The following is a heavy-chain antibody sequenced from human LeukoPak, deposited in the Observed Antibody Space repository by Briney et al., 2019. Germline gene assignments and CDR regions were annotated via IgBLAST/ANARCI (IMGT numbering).Heavy chain of an antibody. Sequence: GESLKISCKGSGYSFTNYWIGWVRQMPGKGLEWMGIIHPSDSDIRYSPSFQGQVTISADKSISTAYLQWSSLKASDTAMYYCARQSHPPQEDYWGQGTLVTVSS. CDR2: IHPSDSDI. CDR1: GYSFTNYW. V-gene: IGHV5-51*01. CDR3: ARQSHPPQEDY. J-gene: IGHJ4*02.